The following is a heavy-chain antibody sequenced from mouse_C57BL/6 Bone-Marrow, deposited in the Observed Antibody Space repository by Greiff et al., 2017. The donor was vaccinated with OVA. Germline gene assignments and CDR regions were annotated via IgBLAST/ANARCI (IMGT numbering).Heavy chain of an antibody. V-gene: IGHV14-4*01. Sequence: VQLQQSGAELVRPGASVKLSCTASGFNIKDDNMHWVKQRPEQGLEWIGWIDPENGDTEYASKFQGKATITADTSSNTAYLQLSSLTSEDTAVYYCTINWALFAYWGQGTLVTVSA. CDR1: GFNIKDDN. J-gene: IGHJ3*01. CDR3: TINWALFAY. CDR2: IDPENGDT. D-gene: IGHD4-1*01.